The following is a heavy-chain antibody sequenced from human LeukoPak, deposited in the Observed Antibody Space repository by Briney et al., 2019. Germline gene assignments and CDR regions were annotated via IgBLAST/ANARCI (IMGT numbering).Heavy chain of an antibody. Sequence: PSETLSLTCTVSGGSIRSYFWSWIRQPPGKGLEWIGYIYYSGSTNYNPSLKGRVTISVDASKNQFSLKLSSVTAADTAVYYCARFSGSSGYYYTGIDYWGQGTLVTVSS. CDR1: GGSIRSYF. CDR3: ARFSGSSGYYYTGIDY. CDR2: IYYSGST. D-gene: IGHD3-22*01. V-gene: IGHV4-59*01. J-gene: IGHJ4*02.